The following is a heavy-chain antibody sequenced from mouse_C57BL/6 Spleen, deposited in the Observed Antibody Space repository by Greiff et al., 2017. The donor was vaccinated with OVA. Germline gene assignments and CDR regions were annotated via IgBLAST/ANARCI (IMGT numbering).Heavy chain of an antibody. D-gene: IGHD1-1*01. Sequence: VQLKESGPGLVKPSQSLSLTCSVTGYSITSGYYWNWIRQFPGNKLEWMGYISYDGSNNYNPSLKNRISITRDTSKNQFFLKLNSVTTEDTATYYCASAPIYYYGSSPPGFAYWGQGTLVTVSA. V-gene: IGHV3-6*01. CDR2: ISYDGSN. CDR3: ASAPIYYYGSSPPGFAY. J-gene: IGHJ3*01. CDR1: GYSITSGYY.